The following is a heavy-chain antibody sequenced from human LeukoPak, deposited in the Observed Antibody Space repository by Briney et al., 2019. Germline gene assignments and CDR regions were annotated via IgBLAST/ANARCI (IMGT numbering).Heavy chain of an antibody. V-gene: IGHV3-21*01. CDR2: ISSSSSSYI. J-gene: IGHJ6*02. CDR1: GFTFSSYS. CDR3: ARDRCSGGSCYSEYGMDV. D-gene: IGHD2-15*01. Sequence: GGSLRLSCAASGFTFSSYSMNWVRQAPGKGLEWVSSISSSSSSYIYYADSVKGRFTISRDNAKNSLYLQMNSLRAEDTAVYYCARDRCSGGSCYSEYGMDVWGQGTTVTVSS.